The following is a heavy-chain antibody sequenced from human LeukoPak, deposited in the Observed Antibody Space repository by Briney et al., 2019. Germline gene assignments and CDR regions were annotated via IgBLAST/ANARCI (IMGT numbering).Heavy chain of an antibody. D-gene: IGHD2-15*01. V-gene: IGHV3-13*01. CDR3: ARGPISSVVVAATSAHIYYGMDV. CDR1: GFTLSTYD. CDR2: IGTAGDT. J-gene: IGHJ6*02. Sequence: GGSLRLSCAASGFTLSTYDMHWVRQPTGKGLEWVSAIGTAGDTYYPGSVKGRFTISRENAKNSLYLQMNSLRAGDTAVYYCARGPISSVVVAATSAHIYYGMDVWGQGTTVTVSS.